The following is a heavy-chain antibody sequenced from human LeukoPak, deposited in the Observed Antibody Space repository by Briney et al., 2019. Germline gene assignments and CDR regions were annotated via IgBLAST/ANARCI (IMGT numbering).Heavy chain of an antibody. CDR2: INHGGST. J-gene: IGHJ6*03. V-gene: IGHV4-34*01. D-gene: IGHD3-9*01. Sequence: SETLSLTCAVYGGSLSGNYWSWLRQSPGKGLEWIGEINHGGSTNHNPSLKSRVTISIDTSTNQFSLQLSSVTAADTAVYYCARRPLRYAVIGYNYMDVWGKGTTVTISS. CDR3: ARRPLRYAVIGYNYMDV. CDR1: GGSLSGNY.